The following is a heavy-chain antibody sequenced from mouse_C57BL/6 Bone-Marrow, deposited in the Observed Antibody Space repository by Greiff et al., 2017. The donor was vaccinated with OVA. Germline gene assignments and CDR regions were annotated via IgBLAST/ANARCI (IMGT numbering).Heavy chain of an antibody. J-gene: IGHJ3*01. CDR1: GFTFSSYA. V-gene: IGHV5-4*01. CDR2: ISDGGSYT. CDR3: ARDYGSSYDAY. Sequence: EVKLMESGGGLVKPGGSLKLSCAASGFTFSSYAMSWVRQTPEKRLEWVATISDGGSYTYYPDNVKGRFTISRDNAKNNLYLQMSHLKSEDTAMYYCARDYGSSYDAYWGQGTLVTVSA. D-gene: IGHD1-1*01.